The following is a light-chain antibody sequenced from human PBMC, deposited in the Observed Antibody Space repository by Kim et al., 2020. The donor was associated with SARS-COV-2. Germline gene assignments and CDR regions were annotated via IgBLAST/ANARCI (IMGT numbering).Light chain of an antibody. J-gene: IGLJ3*02. Sequence: KPVTISCTRSTVTIASNYVQWYQQRPGSAPITVIYEDDHRPSGVPDRFSGSIDSSSNSASLTISALQTEDEADYYCQSSDRNSHWVFGGGTQLTVL. V-gene: IGLV6-57*03. CDR2: EDD. CDR1: TVTIASNY. CDR3: QSSDRNSHWV.